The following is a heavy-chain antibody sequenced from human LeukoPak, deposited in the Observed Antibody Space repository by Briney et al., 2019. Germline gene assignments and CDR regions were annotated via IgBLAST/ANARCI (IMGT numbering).Heavy chain of an antibody. V-gene: IGHV3-33*06. J-gene: IGHJ4*02. Sequence: GRSLRLSCAASGFTFSSYGMHWVRQAPGKGLEWVAVIWYDGSNKYYADSVKGRFTISRDNSKNTLYLQMNSLRAEDTAVYYCAKEPDAYCGGDCYSYFDYWGQGTLVTVSS. CDR3: AKEPDAYCGGDCYSYFDY. CDR2: IWYDGSNK. CDR1: GFTFSSYG. D-gene: IGHD2-21*02.